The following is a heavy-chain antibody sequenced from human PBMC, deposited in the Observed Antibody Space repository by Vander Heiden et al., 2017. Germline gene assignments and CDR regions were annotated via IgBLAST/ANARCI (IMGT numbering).Heavy chain of an antibody. CDR3: AMRGRKG. J-gene: IGHJ1*01. Sequence: EVQLLESGGGLVPPGGSLRLSCAASGFTFSSYAMSGVRQAPGKWLEWVSAISGGGGSTYYADTGKGRLTISRENSKNTLYLQRNRLRDEDTDVYYCAMRGRKGWGQGTLGTVSS. D-gene: IGHD3-10*01. V-gene: IGHV3-23*01. CDR1: GFTFSSYA. CDR2: ISGGGGST.